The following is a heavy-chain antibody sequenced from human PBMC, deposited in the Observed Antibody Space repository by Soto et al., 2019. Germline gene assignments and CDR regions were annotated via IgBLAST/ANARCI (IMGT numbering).Heavy chain of an antibody. CDR2: IYSGGNT. D-gene: IGHD2-2*01. J-gene: IGHJ1*01. Sequence: EVQLVESGGGLVQPGGSLRLSCAASGFTVSNNYMTWVRQAPGKGLEWVSFIYSGGNTHYADSVKGRFTISRDNSKHTLYLQMNSLRAEDTAVYYCAREGGRGYCSTTSCAFQHWGQGTLVTVSS. CDR3: AREGGRGYCSTTSCAFQH. CDR1: GFTVSNNY. V-gene: IGHV3-66*01.